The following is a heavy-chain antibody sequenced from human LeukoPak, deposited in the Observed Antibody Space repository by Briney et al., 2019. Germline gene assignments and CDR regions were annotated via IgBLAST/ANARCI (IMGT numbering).Heavy chain of an antibody. J-gene: IGHJ5*02. CDR1: GGSMSSYY. V-gene: IGHV4-4*07. CDR2: IYTSGST. CDR3: ARDGGYSYGYNWFDP. Sequence: PSGTLSLTCTVSGGSMSSYYWSWIRQPAGKGLEWIGHIYTSGSTNYNPSLKSRVTISVDESKNQFSLNLSSVTAADTAVYYCARDGGYSYGYNWFDPWGQGTLVTVSS. D-gene: IGHD5-18*01.